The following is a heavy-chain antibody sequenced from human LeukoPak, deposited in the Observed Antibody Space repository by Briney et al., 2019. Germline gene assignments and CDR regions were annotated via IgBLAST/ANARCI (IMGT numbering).Heavy chain of an antibody. CDR2: ISAYNGNT. D-gene: IGHD2-21*02. J-gene: IGHJ4*02. V-gene: IGHV1-18*01. CDR1: GYTFTSYG. CDR3: ARDATYCGGDCYPDTYDY. Sequence: GASVKVSCKASGYTFTSYGISWVRQAPGQGLEWMGWISAYNGNTNYVQKLQGRVTMTTDTSTSTAYMELRSLRSDDTAVYYCARDATYCGGDCYPDTYDYWGQGTLVTVSS.